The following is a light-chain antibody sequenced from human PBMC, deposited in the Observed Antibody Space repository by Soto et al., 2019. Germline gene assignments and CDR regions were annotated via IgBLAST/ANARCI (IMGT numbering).Light chain of an antibody. J-gene: IGKJ5*01. CDR1: QSISSSY. CDR3: QQSGT. CDR2: GDS. Sequence: EIVLTQSPGTLSLSPGERATLSCRASQSISSSYLAWCQQKLGQAPRVLIIGDSTRATGIPARFSGSGSGTDFTLTLSSLENEYLAVYYCQQSGTFGQGTRLE. V-gene: IGKV3-20*01.